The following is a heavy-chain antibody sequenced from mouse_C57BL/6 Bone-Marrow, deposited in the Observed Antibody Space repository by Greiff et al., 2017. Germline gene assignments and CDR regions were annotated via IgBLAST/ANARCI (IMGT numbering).Heavy chain of an antibody. CDR2: IYPSDSET. D-gene: IGHD3-3*01. CDR1: GYTFTSYW. CDR3: ARGDFFMDY. Sequence: QVQLQQPGAELVRPGSSVKLSCKASGYTFTSYWMDWVKQRPGQGLEWIGNIYPSDSETHYNQKFKDKATLTVDKSSSTAYMQLSSLTSEYSAVYYCARGDFFMDYWGQGTSVTVSS. V-gene: IGHV1-61*01. J-gene: IGHJ4*01.